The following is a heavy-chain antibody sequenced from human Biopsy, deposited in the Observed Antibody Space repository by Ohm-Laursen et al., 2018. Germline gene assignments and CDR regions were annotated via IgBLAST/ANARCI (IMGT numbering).Heavy chain of an antibody. D-gene: IGHD6-19*01. J-gene: IGHJ3*02. CDR2: ISYSGDT. CDR3: AKHGSGWSGDDAFHI. V-gene: IGHV4-59*08. Sequence: SETLSLTCTVSGGSISGSSCSWIRQAPGKGLEWVGYISYSGDTNYYPSLKSPITISVDTSKNQFPLKLTSGTVADTAVYYCAKHGSGWSGDDAFHIWGQGTMVTVSS. CDR1: GGSISGSS.